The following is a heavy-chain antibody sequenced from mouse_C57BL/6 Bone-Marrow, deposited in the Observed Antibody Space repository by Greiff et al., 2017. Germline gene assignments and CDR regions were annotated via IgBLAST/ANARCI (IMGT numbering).Heavy chain of an antibody. V-gene: IGHV1-64*01. Sequence: QVQLQQPGAELAQPGASVKLSCKASGYTFTSYWMHWVKQRPGQGLEWIGMLHPNSGSTNNHEKLKSKATLTVAQSSSTTYMQLSSLTSEDSAVYYCARRGYYGSSYEFAYWGQGTLVTVSA. CDR1: GYTFTSYW. J-gene: IGHJ3*01. CDR2: LHPNSGST. CDR3: ARRGYYGSSYEFAY. D-gene: IGHD1-1*01.